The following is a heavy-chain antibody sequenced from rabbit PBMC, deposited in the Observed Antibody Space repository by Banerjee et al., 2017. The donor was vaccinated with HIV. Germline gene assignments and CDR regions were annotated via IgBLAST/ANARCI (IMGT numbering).Heavy chain of an antibody. V-gene: IGHV1S45*01. D-gene: IGHD6-1*01. CDR3: VTADYSFGHMNL. CDR1: GFDLSNYD. Sequence: QEQLEESGGGLVKPGASPTLTCKASGFDLSNYDMCWVRQAPGKGLEWIACIYTGTVSDRTYYASWAKGRFTISKTSSTTVTLQMTSLTAADTATYFCVTADYSFGHMNLWGPGTLVTVS. CDR2: IYTGTVSDRT. J-gene: IGHJ6*01.